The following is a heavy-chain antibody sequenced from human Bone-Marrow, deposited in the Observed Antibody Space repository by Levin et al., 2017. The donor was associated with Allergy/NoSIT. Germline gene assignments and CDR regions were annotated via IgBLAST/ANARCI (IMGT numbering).Heavy chain of an antibody. CDR2: ISYSGAT. D-gene: IGHD4-17*01. J-gene: IGHJ3*02. CDR3: ARDHGDSSDAFAI. V-gene: IGHV4-61*03. CDR1: GGSVRGENYY. Sequence: SETLSLTCSVSGGSVRGENYYWSWIRQPPGKRLEWIGYISYSGATTYSPSLESRVTIPLGASENHFSLRLTSLTAADTAVYYCARDHGDSSDAFAIWGHGTMVTVSS.